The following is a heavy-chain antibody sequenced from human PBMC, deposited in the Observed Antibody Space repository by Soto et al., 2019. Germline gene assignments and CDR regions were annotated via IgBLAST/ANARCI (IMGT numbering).Heavy chain of an antibody. Sequence: SETLSLTCSVSGGSISTVDYFWAWIRQPPGQALEYIGYIYKSATTYYNPSFESRVAISLDTSKSQFSLNVTSVTAADTAVYFCARGRYCLTGRCFPNWFDSWGQGTLVTVSS. J-gene: IGHJ5*01. D-gene: IGHD2-15*01. CDR1: GGSISTVDYF. CDR3: ARGRYCLTGRCFPNWFDS. V-gene: IGHV4-30-4*01. CDR2: IYKSATT.